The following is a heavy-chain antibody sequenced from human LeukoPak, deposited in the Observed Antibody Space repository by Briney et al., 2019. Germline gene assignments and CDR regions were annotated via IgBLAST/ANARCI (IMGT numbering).Heavy chain of an antibody. CDR3: ARSVVVPAADFDY. CDR2: IYYSGST. J-gene: IGHJ4*02. Sequence: SQTLSLTCTVSGGSISSGDYYWSWIRQPPGKGLEWIGYIYYSGSTYYNPSLKSRVTISVDTSKNQFSLKLSSVTAADTAVYYCARSVVVPAADFDYWGQGTLVTVSS. V-gene: IGHV4-30-4*01. CDR1: GGSISSGDYY. D-gene: IGHD2-2*01.